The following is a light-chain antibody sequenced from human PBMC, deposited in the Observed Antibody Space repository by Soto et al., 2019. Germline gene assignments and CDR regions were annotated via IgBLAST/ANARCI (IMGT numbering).Light chain of an antibody. CDR1: QNLLYSNGYNY. CDR2: LGS. CDR3: MQALQLRT. V-gene: IGKV2-28*01. Sequence: DIVMTHSPLSLPVTPGEPASISCRSSQNLLYSNGYNYLDWYLQKPGQSPQLLIYLGSNRASGVPDRFSGSGSGTDFTLKISRVEAEDVGVYYCMQALQLRTFGQGTKVDIK. J-gene: IGKJ1*01.